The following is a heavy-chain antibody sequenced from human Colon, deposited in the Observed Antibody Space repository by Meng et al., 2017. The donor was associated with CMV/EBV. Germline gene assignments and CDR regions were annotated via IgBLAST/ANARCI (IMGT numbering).Heavy chain of an antibody. CDR3: ARGGGTPIRGVLPFDF. CDR2: IDHTGST. D-gene: IGHD3-10*01. Sequence: QVEVNEWGAGLLRPSETLALTCALYGGSFSPYYWSWIRQSPGKGLEWIAEIDHTGSTNYNPSLKSRVTISIDTSNSHFSLNLTSATAADTAVYYCARGGGTPIRGVLPFDFWGQGTLVTVSS. CDR1: GGSFSPYY. V-gene: IGHV4-34*01. J-gene: IGHJ4*02.